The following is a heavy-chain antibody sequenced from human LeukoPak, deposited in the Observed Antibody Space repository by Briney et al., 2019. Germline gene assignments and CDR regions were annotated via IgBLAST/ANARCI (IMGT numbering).Heavy chain of an antibody. D-gene: IGHD3-10*01. V-gene: IGHV1-2*02. CDR2: INPNSGGT. CDR1: GYTFTGYY. Sequence: ASVKVSCKASGYTFTGYYMHWVRQAPGQGLEWMGWINPNSGGTNYAQKFQGRVTMTRDTSISTAYMELSRLRSDDTAVYYCARGARLWFGELHHFDYWGQGTLVTVSS. J-gene: IGHJ4*02. CDR3: ARGARLWFGELHHFDY.